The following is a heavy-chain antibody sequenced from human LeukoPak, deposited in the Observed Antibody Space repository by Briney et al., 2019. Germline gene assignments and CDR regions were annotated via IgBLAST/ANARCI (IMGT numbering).Heavy chain of an antibody. J-gene: IGHJ6*03. CDR3: TREYTAMDKYYYYYMDV. V-gene: IGHV3-73*01. Sequence: PGGSLRLSCAASGFTFSGSAMHWVRQASGKGLEWVGRIRSKANSYATAYAASVKGRFTTSRNDSKNTAYLQMNSLKTEDTAVYYCTREYTAMDKYYYYYMDVWGKGTTVTVSS. CDR2: IRSKANSYAT. D-gene: IGHD5-18*01. CDR1: GFTFSGSA.